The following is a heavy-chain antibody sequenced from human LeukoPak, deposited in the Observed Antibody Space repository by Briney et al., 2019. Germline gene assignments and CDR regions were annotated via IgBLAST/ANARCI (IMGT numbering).Heavy chain of an antibody. Sequence: ASVKVSCKASGYTXTGYYMHWVRQAPGQGLEWMGWINLNSGGTNYAQKFQGRVTMTRDTSISTAYMELSRLRSDDTAVYYCARSAGRAAFDIWGQGTMVTVSS. V-gene: IGHV1-2*02. CDR2: INLNSGGT. CDR3: ARSAGRAAFDI. J-gene: IGHJ3*02. CDR1: GYTXTGYY. D-gene: IGHD3-10*01.